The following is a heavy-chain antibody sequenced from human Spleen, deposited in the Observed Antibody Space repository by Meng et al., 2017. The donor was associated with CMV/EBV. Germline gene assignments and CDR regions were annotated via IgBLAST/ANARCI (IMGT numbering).Heavy chain of an antibody. CDR2: IYLSWGT. CDR3: ARIERRRILRYCCIHCSATDY. D-gene: IGHD2-15*01. CDR1: SNL. J-gene: IGHJ4*02. Sequence: SNLWSWVRHVPVKRLEWSAGIYLSWGTNYYPSLMSRFAISVDKFKNQCSLNLGSVTAAHTAVYYCARIERRRILRYCCIHCSATDYWGQGTLVTVSS. V-gene: IGHV4-4*02.